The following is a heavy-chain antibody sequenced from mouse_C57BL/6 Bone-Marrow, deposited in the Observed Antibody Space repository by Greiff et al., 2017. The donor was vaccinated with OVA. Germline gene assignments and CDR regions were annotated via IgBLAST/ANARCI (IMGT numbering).Heavy chain of an antibody. J-gene: IGHJ4*01. V-gene: IGHV1-26*01. CDR3: ADDGDYYAISY. CDR2: INPNNGGT. Sequence: VQLLQSGPALVKPGASLKISCTASGYTFTDYHMNWVRQSHGKSLEWIGDINPNNGGTSYNQKFKGKVTLTVDKTSSTSYMELRSLTSEDSTVYYYADDGDYYAISYWGQGDAVTVSS. D-gene: IGHD2-13*01. CDR1: GYTFTDYH.